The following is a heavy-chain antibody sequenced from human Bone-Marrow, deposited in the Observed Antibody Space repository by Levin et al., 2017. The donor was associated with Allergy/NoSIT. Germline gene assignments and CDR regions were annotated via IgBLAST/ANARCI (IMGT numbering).Heavy chain of an antibody. Sequence: ASVKVSCKASGHTFDTYDINWVRQAPGQGLEWMAWMNPTTYDTGYALRFQGRITLTRDTSISTVYIELTSLVSDDPAVYFFARGHCRSGTCSRKGSSSRPQWYYYGLEAWGQGTTVTVSS. V-gene: IGHV1-8*01. CDR3: ARGHCRSGTCSRKGSSSRPQWYYYGLEA. J-gene: IGHJ6*02. CDR2: MNPTTYDT. D-gene: IGHD2-15*01. CDR1: GHTFDTYD.